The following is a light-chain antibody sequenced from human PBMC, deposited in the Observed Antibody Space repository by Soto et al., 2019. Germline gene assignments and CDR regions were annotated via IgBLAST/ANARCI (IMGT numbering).Light chain of an antibody. J-gene: IGLJ2*01. CDR2: EVS. Sequence: QSVLTQPASVSGSPGQSITISCTGTSRDVGGYNYVSWHQQHPGKAPKVIITEVSNRPSGVPDRFSGSKSGTSASLAISGLQSEDEADYYCAAWDDSLNGPVVFGGGTQLTVL. CDR1: SRDVGGYNY. CDR3: AAWDDSLNGPVV. V-gene: IGLV2-14*01.